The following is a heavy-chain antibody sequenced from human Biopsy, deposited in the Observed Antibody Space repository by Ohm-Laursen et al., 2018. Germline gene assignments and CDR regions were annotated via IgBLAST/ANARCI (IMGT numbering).Heavy chain of an antibody. J-gene: IGHJ5*02. CDR1: GDSISTSTTYY. CDR2: IYNSETT. V-gene: IGHV4-39*01. CDR3: ARHPTGFWFDP. Sequence: PSDTLSLTCTVSGDSISTSTTYYWAWLRQPPGKGLEWIGSIYNSETTFYNPSLKSRVAISVDTSTNQFSLKVSSVTAADTALYYCARHPTGFWFDPWGQGTLVIVSS.